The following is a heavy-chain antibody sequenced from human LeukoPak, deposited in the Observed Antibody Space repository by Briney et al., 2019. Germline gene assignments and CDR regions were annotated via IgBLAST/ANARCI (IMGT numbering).Heavy chain of an antibody. CDR2: TRSKAYGGTA. V-gene: IGHV3-49*04. Sequence: GGSLRLSCTASGFTFGDYAMSWVRQAPGKGLEWITFTRSKAYGGTAEYAASVRGRFTFSRDDSKSIACLQLNSLKTEDTAIYYCARSTYSSSYYVVFDYWGQGTLVTVSS. J-gene: IGHJ4*02. CDR3: ARSTYSSSYYVVFDY. D-gene: IGHD6-13*01. CDR1: GFTFGDYA.